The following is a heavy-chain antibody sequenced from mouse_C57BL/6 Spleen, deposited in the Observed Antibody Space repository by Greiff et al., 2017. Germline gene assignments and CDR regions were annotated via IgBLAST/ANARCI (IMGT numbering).Heavy chain of an antibody. CDR1: GYTFTSYW. CDR3: ARGETYYFDY. CDR2: IYPGSGST. V-gene: IGHV1-55*01. Sequence: QVQLQQPGAELVKPGASVKMSCKASGYTFTSYWITWVKQRPGQGLEWIGDIYPGSGSTNYNEKFKGKATLTVDTSSSTAYMELHSLTSEDSAVYFCARGETYYFDYWGQGTTLTVSS. J-gene: IGHJ2*01.